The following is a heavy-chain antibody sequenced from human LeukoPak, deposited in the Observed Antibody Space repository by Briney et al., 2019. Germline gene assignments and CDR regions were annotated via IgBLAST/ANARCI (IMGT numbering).Heavy chain of an antibody. D-gene: IGHD2-8*01. CDR1: GTSISRYY. Sequence: PSETLFLTCSVSGTSISRYYWSWFRQTAGNGLEWIGRIYTSGTTNYNPSLKSRVIMSVDTSKNQFSLNLNSMTAADTAVYYCARDGDGVMWSIDPWGQGIVVSVSS. V-gene: IGHV4-4*07. CDR3: ARDGDGVMWSIDP. CDR2: IYTSGTT. J-gene: IGHJ5*02.